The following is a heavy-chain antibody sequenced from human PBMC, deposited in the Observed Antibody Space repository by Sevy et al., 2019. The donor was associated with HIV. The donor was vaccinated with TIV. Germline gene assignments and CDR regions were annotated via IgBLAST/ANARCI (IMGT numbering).Heavy chain of an antibody. CDR1: GFSFSRYG. V-gene: IGHV3-30*18. CDR3: AKGLSSIYPYSMDV. D-gene: IGHD3-16*01. CDR2: ISFDGDNK. J-gene: IGHJ6*02. Sequence: GGSLRLSCEASGFSFSRYGMHWVRQVAGKGLEWVAVISFDGDNKYYSDSVGGRFAISRDNSENTMHLQINNLRLDDTAVYYCAKGLSSIYPYSMDVWGQGTTVTVSS.